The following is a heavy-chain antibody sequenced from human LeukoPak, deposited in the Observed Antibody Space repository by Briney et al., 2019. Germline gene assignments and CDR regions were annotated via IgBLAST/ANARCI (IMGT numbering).Heavy chain of an antibody. CDR2: FSGSGGNT. CDR1: GFTFSSYA. D-gene: IGHD3-10*02. V-gene: IGHV3-23*01. Sequence: GGSLRLSCAASGFTFSSYAMSWVRQAPGKGLECISGFSGSGGNTYYADSVKGRFTISRDNSKNTLYLQMNSLRAEDTAVYYCAELGITMIGGVWGKGTTVTISS. J-gene: IGHJ6*04. CDR3: AELGITMIGGV.